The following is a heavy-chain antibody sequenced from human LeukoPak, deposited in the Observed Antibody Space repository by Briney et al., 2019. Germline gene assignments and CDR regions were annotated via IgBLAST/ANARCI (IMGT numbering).Heavy chain of an antibody. D-gene: IGHD3-22*01. J-gene: IGHJ4*02. Sequence: GGSLRLSCAASGLTFNNYWMHWVRQAPGKGLVWVSRISGDGSNTNYADSVKGRFTISRDNAKNTLYLQMNSLRAEDTAVYYCVRGYDSSGHGYWGQGTLVTVSS. CDR2: ISGDGSNT. V-gene: IGHV3-74*01. CDR3: VRGYDSSGHGY. CDR1: GLTFNNYW.